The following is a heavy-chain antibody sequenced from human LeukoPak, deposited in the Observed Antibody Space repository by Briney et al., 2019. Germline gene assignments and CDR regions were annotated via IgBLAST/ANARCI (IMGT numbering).Heavy chain of an antibody. Sequence: GRSLRLSCAASGFTFSSYGMHWVRQAPGKGLEWMAVISYDGNKQYYADSMKGRFTISRDNSKNTIYLQVNSLRPEDTAVYYCARDRGGWYKDALDVWGQGTMLTVSS. V-gene: IGHV3-30*19. CDR2: ISYDGNKQ. J-gene: IGHJ3*01. D-gene: IGHD6-19*01. CDR1: GFTFSSYG. CDR3: ARDRGGWYKDALDV.